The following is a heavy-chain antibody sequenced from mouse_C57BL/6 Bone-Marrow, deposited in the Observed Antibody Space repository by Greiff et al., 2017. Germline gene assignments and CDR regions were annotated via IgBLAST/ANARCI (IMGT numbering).Heavy chain of an antibody. J-gene: IGHJ2*01. V-gene: IGHV1-53*01. CDR1: GYTFTSYW. D-gene: IGHD1-2*01. CDR3: ARSHYYGRDFDY. Sequence: QVQLQQPGTELVKPGASVKLSCKASGYTFTSYWMHWVKQRPGQGLEWIGNINPSNGGTNYNEKFKSKATLTVDKSSSTAYMPLSSLTSEDSAVYYCARSHYYGRDFDYWGQGTTLTVSS. CDR2: INPSNGGT.